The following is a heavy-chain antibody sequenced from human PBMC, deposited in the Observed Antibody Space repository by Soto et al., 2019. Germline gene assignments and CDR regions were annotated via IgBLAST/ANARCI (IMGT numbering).Heavy chain of an antibody. V-gene: IGHV4-30-2*01. CDR2: IYHSGST. D-gene: IGHD3-10*01. Sequence: SETLSLTCAVSGGSISSGGYSWSWIRQPPGKGLEWIGYIYHSGSTYYNPSLKSRVTISVDRSKNQFSLKLSSVTAADTAVYYCARVLVRGVKGTRIWFDPWGQGTLVTVSS. CDR1: GGSISSGGYS. CDR3: ARVLVRGVKGTRIWFDP. J-gene: IGHJ5*02.